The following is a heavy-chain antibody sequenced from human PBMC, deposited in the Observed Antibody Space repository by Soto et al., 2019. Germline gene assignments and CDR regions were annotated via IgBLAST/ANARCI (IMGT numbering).Heavy chain of an antibody. CDR2: ISHSGST. D-gene: IGHD3-10*01. CDR3: ARGRLWFGDHIGGNAFDI. J-gene: IGHJ3*02. CDR1: GGSISSGNYF. Sequence: PSETLSLTCTVSGGSISSGNYFWNWIRQHPGRGLEWIGYISHSGSTNYNPALQSRVTISVDTSKNQFSLKLSSVTAADTAVYYCARGRLWFGDHIGGNAFDIWGQGTMVTVSS. V-gene: IGHV4-31*03.